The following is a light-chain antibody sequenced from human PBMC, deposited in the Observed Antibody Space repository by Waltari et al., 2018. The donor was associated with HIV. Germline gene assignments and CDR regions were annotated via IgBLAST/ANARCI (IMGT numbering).Light chain of an antibody. CDR2: DVN. Sequence: QSSLTQPRSMSGSPRKSVTISCTATSSDVDGYNVVSWYQQHPGKAPKLMIFDVNKRPSGVPDRFSGSKSGNTASLTISGLQAEDEAYYYFCSHAYNYRWVFGGGTKLTVL. J-gene: IGLJ2*01. V-gene: IGLV2-11*01. CDR3: CSHAYNYRWV. CDR1: SSDVDGYNV.